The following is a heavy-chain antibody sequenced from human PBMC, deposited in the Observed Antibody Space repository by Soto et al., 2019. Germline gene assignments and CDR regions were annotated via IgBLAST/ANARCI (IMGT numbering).Heavy chain of an antibody. CDR2: ISHSGRT. CDR1: GGSISSGGYY. CDR3: SYGSSFYY. V-gene: IGHV4-61*08. D-gene: IGHD3-10*01. Sequence: SETLSLTGTGSGGSISSGGYYRSWIRQPPGTGLEWIGYISHSGRTNYDPCLKSRLTMSVDTSQNQFSLQLNSVTAADTAVYYCSYGSSFYYWGQGTLVTVSS. J-gene: IGHJ4*02.